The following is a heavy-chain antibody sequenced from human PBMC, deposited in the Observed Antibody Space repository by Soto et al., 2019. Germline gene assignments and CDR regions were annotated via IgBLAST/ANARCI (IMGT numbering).Heavy chain of an antibody. Sequence: NPAETLSLTCTVSGGSISGYYWSWIRQPPGKGLEWIGYMYNTGSTVYNPSFKSRVTISVDTSKNQFSLKLNSVTAADTAVYYCAREYYGSGSRAYYYYGMDVWGQGTTVTVSS. CDR3: AREYYGSGSRAYYYYGMDV. V-gene: IGHV4-59*01. CDR2: MYNTGST. J-gene: IGHJ6*02. CDR1: GGSISGYY. D-gene: IGHD3-10*01.